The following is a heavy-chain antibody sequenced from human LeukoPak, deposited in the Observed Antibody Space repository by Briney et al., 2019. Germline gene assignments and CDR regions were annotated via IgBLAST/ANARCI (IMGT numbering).Heavy chain of an antibody. CDR3: ARGARPDSSRYCDF. J-gene: IGHJ4*02. CDR2: IWYDGSDK. D-gene: IGHD3-22*01. CDR1: GFTFNTYG. V-gene: IGHV3-33*01. Sequence: GGSLRLSCAASGFTFNTYGMHWVRQAPGKGLEWVSVIWYDGSDKYYADSVKGRFTISRDNSKNTLYLQMNSLRVEDTAVYYCARGARPDSSRYCDFWGQGTLVTVSS.